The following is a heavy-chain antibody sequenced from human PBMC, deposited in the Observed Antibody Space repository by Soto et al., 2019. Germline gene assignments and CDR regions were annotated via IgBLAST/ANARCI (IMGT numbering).Heavy chain of an antibody. CDR1: GFTFSSYA. J-gene: IGHJ6*02. CDR2: ISGSGGST. Sequence: VGSLRLSCAASGFTFSSYAMSWVRQAPGKGLEWVSAISGSGGSTYYADSVKGRFTISRDNSKNTLYLQMNSLRAEDTAVYYCAKDLAAGTGDYYYYYGMDVWGQGTTVTVSS. CDR3: AKDLAAGTGDYYYYYGMDV. D-gene: IGHD6-19*01. V-gene: IGHV3-23*01.